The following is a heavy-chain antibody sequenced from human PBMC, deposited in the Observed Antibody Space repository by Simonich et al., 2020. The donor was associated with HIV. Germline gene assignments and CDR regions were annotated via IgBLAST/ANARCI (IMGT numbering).Heavy chain of an antibody. CDR3: ARRPGYDLDY. J-gene: IGHJ4*02. D-gene: IGHD5-12*01. V-gene: IGHV4-39*01. CDR2: IYYSGST. CDR1: GGSITSSSYY. Sequence: HLQLQESGPGLVKPSETLSLTCTVSGGSITSSSYYWGWIRQPPGKGLEWIGTIYYSGSTYYNPSLKSRVTISVDTSKNQFSLKLSSVTAADTAVFYCARRPGYDLDYWGQGTLVTVSS.